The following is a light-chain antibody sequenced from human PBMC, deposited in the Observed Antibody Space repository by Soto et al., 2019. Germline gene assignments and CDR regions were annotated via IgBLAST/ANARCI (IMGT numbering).Light chain of an antibody. CDR1: QSIGTW. J-gene: IGKJ1*01. CDR3: LQDYTYPWT. CDR2: DAS. Sequence: DIQMTQSPSTLSASVGDRLTITCRASQSIGTWLAWYQQRPGKAPKLLIFDASSLESGVPSRFSGSGSGTEFTLTISSLQPDDFATYYCLQDYTYPWTFGQGTTGDIK. V-gene: IGKV1-5*01.